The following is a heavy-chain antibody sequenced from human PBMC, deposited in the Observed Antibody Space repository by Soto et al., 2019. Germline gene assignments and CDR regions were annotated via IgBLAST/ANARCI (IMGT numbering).Heavy chain of an antibody. Sequence: QVQLIQSEAEVKKPGSSVRVSCTASGGIFGSHGFSWVRQAPGQRLEWVGGFIPIFRTLTYTEKFQARVRIAADESTNTVYLDLSILTSEDTAVYYCVRDRRIYYSDPHDEFVASDYEVWGQGTXXSVSS. CDR1: GGIFGSHG. CDR3: VRDRRIYYSDPHDEFVASDYEV. J-gene: IGHJ3*01. CDR2: FIPIFRTL. D-gene: IGHD3-22*01. V-gene: IGHV1-69*01.